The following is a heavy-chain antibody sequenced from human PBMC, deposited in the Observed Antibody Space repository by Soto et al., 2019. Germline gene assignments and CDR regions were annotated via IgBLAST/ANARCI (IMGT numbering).Heavy chain of an antibody. CDR3: ARDSLRWHAFDI. D-gene: IGHD4-17*01. J-gene: IGHJ3*02. Sequence: KASETLSLTCTVSGGSISSYYWSWIRQPPGKGLEWIGYIYYSGSTNYNPSLKSRVTISVDTSKNQFSLKLSSVTAADTAVCYCARDSLRWHAFDIWGQGTMVTVSS. V-gene: IGHV4-59*01. CDR1: GGSISSYY. CDR2: IYYSGST.